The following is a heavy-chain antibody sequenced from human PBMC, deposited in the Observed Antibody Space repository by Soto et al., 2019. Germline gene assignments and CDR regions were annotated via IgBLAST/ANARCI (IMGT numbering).Heavy chain of an antibody. CDR3: ARAEVDYDFWSAWSFDI. J-gene: IGHJ3*02. CDR2: IYYSGST. D-gene: IGHD3-3*01. V-gene: IGHV4-59*01. CDR1: GGSISSYD. Sequence: SETLSLTCTGSGGSISSYDWSWIRQAPGKGLEWIGYIYYSGSTNYNPSLKSRVTISVDTSKNQFSLKLSSVNAADTDVYYCARAEVDYDFWSAWSFDIWGQGTMVTVSS.